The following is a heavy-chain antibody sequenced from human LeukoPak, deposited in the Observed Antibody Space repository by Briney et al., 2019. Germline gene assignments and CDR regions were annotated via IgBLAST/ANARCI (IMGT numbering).Heavy chain of an antibody. CDR2: ISNDGGGT. J-gene: IGHJ5*02. Sequence: GGSLRLSCAASGFIFNNYGLTWVRQAPGKGLEWVSAISNDGGGTNYADFVKGRFTISRDNSKNTLFPQMNSLRAEDTALYYCAKGSSGYFVDLWGQGTLVTVSS. V-gene: IGHV3-23*01. D-gene: IGHD3-22*01. CDR3: AKGSSGYFVDL. CDR1: GFIFNNYG.